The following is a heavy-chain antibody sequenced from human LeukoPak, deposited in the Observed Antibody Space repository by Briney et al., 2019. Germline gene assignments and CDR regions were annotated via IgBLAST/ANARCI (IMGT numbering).Heavy chain of an antibody. Sequence: GASLQISCKVSGYSITAYWIGWVRQMPGKALEWMGIIYPGDSDTRYSPSFQGQVSISADKSISTAYLQWSSLKASDTAMYYCARGLSRVSAMYFDYWGQGTLVTVSS. CDR3: ARGLSRVSAMYFDY. D-gene: IGHD2-2*01. CDR1: GYSITAYW. CDR2: IYPGDSDT. V-gene: IGHV5-51*01. J-gene: IGHJ4*02.